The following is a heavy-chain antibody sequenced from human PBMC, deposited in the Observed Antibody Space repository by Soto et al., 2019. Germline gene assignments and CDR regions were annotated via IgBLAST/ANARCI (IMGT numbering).Heavy chain of an antibody. D-gene: IGHD5-12*01. CDR1: GFTFSSYG. CDR2: IWYDGSNK. Sequence: GGSLRLSCAASGFTFSSYGMHWVRQAPGKGLEWVAVIWYDGSNKYYADSVKGRFTISRDNSKNTLYLQMNSLRAEDTAVYYCAREWIEYYFDYWGQGTLVTVSS. CDR3: AREWIEYYFDY. V-gene: IGHV3-33*01. J-gene: IGHJ4*02.